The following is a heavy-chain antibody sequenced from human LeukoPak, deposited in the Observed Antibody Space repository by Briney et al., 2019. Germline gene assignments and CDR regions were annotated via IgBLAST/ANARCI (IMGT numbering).Heavy chain of an antibody. D-gene: IGHD1-26*01. Sequence: HPGRSLRLSCAASGFTFDDYAMHWVRQAPGKGLEWVSGISWNSGSIGYADSVKGRFTISRDNAKNSLYLQMNSLRAEDTALYYCAKDKSGSYLGYYFDYWGQGTLVTVSS. J-gene: IGHJ4*02. CDR3: AKDKSGSYLGYYFDY. CDR1: GFTFDDYA. V-gene: IGHV3-9*01. CDR2: ISWNSGSI.